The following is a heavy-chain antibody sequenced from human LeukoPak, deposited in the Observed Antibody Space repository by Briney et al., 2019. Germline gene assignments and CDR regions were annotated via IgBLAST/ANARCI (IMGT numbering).Heavy chain of an antibody. CDR1: GFTYRSYA. D-gene: IGHD3-10*01. J-gene: IGHJ4*02. CDR3: AKGGRGSGSYNYFEK. V-gene: IGHV3-23*01. Sequence: GGSLRLSCAATGFTYRSYAMNWVRQAPGKRLEWVSGISGSGGNTYYADSVKGRFTISRDNSKNMPYLEMNSLRTEDTAVYYCAKGGRGSGSYNYFEKWGQGTLVTVSS. CDR2: ISGSGGNT.